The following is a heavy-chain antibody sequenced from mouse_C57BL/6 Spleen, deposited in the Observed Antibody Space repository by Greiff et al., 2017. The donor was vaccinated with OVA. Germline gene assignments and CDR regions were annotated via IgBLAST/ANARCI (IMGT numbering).Heavy chain of an antibody. Sequence: QVQLKQSGAELMKPGASVKLSCKATGYTFTGYWIEWVKQRPGHGLEWIGEILPGSGSTNYNEKFKGKATFTADTSSNRAYMQLSSLTTEDSAIDYCARLVLQQTIAYWGQGTLVTVSA. CDR2: ILPGSGST. CDR1: GYTFTGYW. CDR3: ARLVLQQTIAY. J-gene: IGHJ3*01. D-gene: IGHD1-1*01. V-gene: IGHV1-9*01.